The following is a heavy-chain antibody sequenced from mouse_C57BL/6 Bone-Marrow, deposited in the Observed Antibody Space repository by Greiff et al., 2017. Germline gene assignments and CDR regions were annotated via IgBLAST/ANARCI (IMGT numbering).Heavy chain of an antibody. CDR1: GYTFTSYD. Sequence: QVQLQQSGPELVKPGASVKLSCKASGYTFTSYDINWVKQRPGQGLEWIGWIYPSDGSTKYNEKFKGKATLTVDTSSSTAYMELHSLTSEDSAVYFCARESLVLLRCYFDVWGTGTTVTVSS. V-gene: IGHV1-85*01. CDR2: IYPSDGST. J-gene: IGHJ1*03. CDR3: ARESLVLLRCYFDV. D-gene: IGHD1-1*01.